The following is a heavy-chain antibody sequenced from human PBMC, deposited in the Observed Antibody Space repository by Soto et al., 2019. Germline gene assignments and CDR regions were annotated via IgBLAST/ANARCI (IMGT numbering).Heavy chain of an antibody. V-gene: IGHV4-31*03. CDR1: GDSISTEGYY. Sequence: SETLSLTCSVSGDSISTEGYYWSWIRQHPGKGLEWIGYIYYSGLTSYSPSLKSRVTISRATSKNQFYLKLSSVTAADTAVYYCARSRSYYVEDFQKWGQGTLVTSPQ. J-gene: IGHJ1*01. D-gene: IGHD1-26*01. CDR2: IYYSGLT. CDR3: ARSRSYYVEDFQK.